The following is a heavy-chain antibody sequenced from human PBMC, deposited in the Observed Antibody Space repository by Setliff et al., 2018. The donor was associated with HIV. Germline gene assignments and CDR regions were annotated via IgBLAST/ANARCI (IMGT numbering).Heavy chain of an antibody. CDR3: STGPSRVSDGIADF. CDR2: MPTDGGIK. J-gene: IGHJ4*02. Sequence: PGGSLRLSCAATGFTFSSYVLHWVRQAPGKGLEWVAVMPTDGGIKIYADSVQGRFTISRDNSKNTLFLQMNSLEIEDTAVYFCSTGPSRVSDGIADFWGPGTLVTVSS. CDR1: GFTFSSYV. D-gene: IGHD1-1*01. V-gene: IGHV3-30*14.